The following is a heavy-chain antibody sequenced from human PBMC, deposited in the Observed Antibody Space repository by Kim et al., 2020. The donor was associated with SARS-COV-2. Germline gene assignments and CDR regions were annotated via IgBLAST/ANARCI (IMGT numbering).Heavy chain of an antibody. J-gene: IGHJ4*02. V-gene: IGHV2-5*02. D-gene: IGHD6-13*01. Sequence: SGPTLVKPTQTLTLTGTFSVFSIDNNGVGVAWIRQPPAKALEWLAVVYWDDDKRYSPSLRNRLTIAKDTSKNKVVLTMTNTDPVDTATYYCAHRTEGTSWSFFDSWGQGILVTVSS. CDR3: AHRTEGTSWSFFDS. CDR2: VYWDDDK. CDR1: VFSIDNNGVG.